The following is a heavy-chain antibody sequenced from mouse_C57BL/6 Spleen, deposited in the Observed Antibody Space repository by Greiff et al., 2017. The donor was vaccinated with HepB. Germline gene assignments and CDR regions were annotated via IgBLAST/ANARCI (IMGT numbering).Heavy chain of an antibody. V-gene: IGHV1-50*01. J-gene: IGHJ2*01. CDR2: IDPSDSYT. Sequence: VQLQQPGAELVKPGASVKLSCKASGYTFTSYWMQWVKQRPGQGLEWIGEIDPSDSYTNYNQKFKGKATLTVDTSSSTAYMQLSSLTSEDSAVYYCARRGFYSNDYWGQGTTLTVSS. CDR1: GYTFTSYW. CDR3: ARRGFYSNDY. D-gene: IGHD2-5*01.